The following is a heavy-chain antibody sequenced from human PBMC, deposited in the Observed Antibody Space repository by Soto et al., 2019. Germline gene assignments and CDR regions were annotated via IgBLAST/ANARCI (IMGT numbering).Heavy chain of an antibody. CDR3: ARDRGHCINGVCYNLGYFDY. CDR1: GGSFSDYN. CDR2: INDRGGT. V-gene: IGHV4-34*01. D-gene: IGHD2-8*01. Sequence: QVQLQQWGAGLLKPSETLSLTCAVYGGSFSDYNWSWIRQPPGKGLEWIGQINDRGGTSYNPSPKSRVTISEETSKNQFSLKLSSVTAADTAVYYCARDRGHCINGVCYNLGYFDYWGQGTLVTVSS. J-gene: IGHJ4*02.